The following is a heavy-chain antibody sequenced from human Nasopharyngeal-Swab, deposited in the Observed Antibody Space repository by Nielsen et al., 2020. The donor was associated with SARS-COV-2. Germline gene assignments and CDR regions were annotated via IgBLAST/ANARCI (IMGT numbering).Heavy chain of an antibody. CDR3: ARDRTAVALDY. CDR1: GFTFSSYA. D-gene: IGHD6-19*01. V-gene: IGHV3-23*01. CDR2: ISGSGGST. Sequence: GESLKISCAASGFTFSSYAMHWVRQAPGKGLEWVSAISGSGGSTYYADSVKGRFTISRDNSKNTLYLQMNSLRAEDTAVYYCARDRTAVALDYWGQGTLVTVSS. J-gene: IGHJ4*02.